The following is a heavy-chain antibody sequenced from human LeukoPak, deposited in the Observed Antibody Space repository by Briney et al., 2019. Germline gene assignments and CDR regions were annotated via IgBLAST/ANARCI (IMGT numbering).Heavy chain of an antibody. D-gene: IGHD1-26*01. CDR3: ARIDSGSYSPALDYYYYGMDV. CDR1: GGTFSSYA. CDR2: IIPILGIA. Sequence: ASVKVSCKASGGTFSSYAISWVRQAPGQGLEWMGRIIPILGIANYAQKFQGRVTITADKSTSTAYMELSSLRSEDTAVYYCARIDSGSYSPALDYYYYGMDVWGQGTTVTVSS. V-gene: IGHV1-69*04. J-gene: IGHJ6*02.